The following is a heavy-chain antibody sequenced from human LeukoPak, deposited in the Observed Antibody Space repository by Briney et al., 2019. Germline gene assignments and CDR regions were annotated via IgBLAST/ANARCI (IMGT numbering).Heavy chain of an antibody. V-gene: IGHV4-59*01. Sequence: PSETLSLTCTVSGGSITTYYWSWIRQPPGKGLEWIGFIYNSGSTKYNPSLGSRGTISEDTAKNQFSLKLTSVTAADTAIYYCVRGGSANPALIDYWGQGTLVTVSS. J-gene: IGHJ4*02. D-gene: IGHD4/OR15-4a*01. CDR2: IYNSGST. CDR3: VRGGSANPALIDY. CDR1: GGSITTYY.